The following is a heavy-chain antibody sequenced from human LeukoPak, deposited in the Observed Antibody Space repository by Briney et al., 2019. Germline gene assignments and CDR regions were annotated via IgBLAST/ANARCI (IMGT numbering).Heavy chain of an antibody. CDR2: ISGGSSTI. J-gene: IGHJ4*02. V-gene: IGHV3-11*04. Sequence: GSLRLSCAASGFTFSDYYMTWIRQAPGKGLEWISYISGGSSTIYFADSMRGRFTISRDNAENSLFLQMTGLKDEDTALYYCARVQRYYDPLTVYYLPNHFDLWGQGTLVTVSS. CDR3: ARVQRYYDPLTVYYLPNHFDL. CDR1: GFTFSDYY. D-gene: IGHD3-3*01.